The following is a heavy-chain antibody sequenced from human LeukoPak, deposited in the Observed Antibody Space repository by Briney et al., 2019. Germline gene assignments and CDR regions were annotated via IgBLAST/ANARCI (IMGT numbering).Heavy chain of an antibody. CDR2: IRYDGSNK. Sequence: GALRLSCAASGFTFSSYGMHWVRQAPGKGLEWVAFIRYDGSNKYYADSVKGRFTISRDNAKNSLYLQMNSLRAEDTAVYYCARPAEGSSGWYWFDYWGQGTLVTVSS. V-gene: IGHV3-30*02. J-gene: IGHJ4*02. CDR1: GFTFSSYG. CDR3: ARPAEGSSGWYWFDY. D-gene: IGHD6-19*01.